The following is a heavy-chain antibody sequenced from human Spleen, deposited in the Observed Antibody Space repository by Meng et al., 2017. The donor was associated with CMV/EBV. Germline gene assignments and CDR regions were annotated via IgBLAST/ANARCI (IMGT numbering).Heavy chain of an antibody. J-gene: IGHJ4*02. CDR1: GYTFINYG. V-gene: IGHV1-69*05. CDR3: ARGERHNWNLLLS. CDR2: IIPGFGAA. D-gene: IGHD1-7*01. Sequence: SVKVSCKASGYTFINYGISWVRQAPGQGLEWMGGIIPGFGAANYAQKFQGRVTITTDESTSTAYMELNSLRSEDTAVYYCARGERHNWNLLLSWGQGTLVTVSS.